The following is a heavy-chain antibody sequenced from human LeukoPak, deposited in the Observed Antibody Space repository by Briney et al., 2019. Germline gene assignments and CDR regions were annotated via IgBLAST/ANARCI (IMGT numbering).Heavy chain of an antibody. J-gene: IGHJ5*02. CDR3: ARGVNGDSRFDP. CDR2: IISDGSRT. CDR1: GFTLSSYW. D-gene: IGHD4-17*01. V-gene: IGHV3-74*01. Sequence: GGPLRRTCEAPGFTLSSYWMHWVGQAQGKGLVWVSRIISDGSRTSYADSVKGRFTISRDNAKKTLHLQMNSLRAEDTAVYYCARGVNGDSRFDPWGQGTLVTVSS.